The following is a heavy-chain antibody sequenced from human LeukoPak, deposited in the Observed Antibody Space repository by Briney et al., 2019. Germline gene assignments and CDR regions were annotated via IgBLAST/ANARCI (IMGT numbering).Heavy chain of an antibody. CDR1: GFTFSSYW. CDR3: ARDSYGYSYGWGGYYYGMDV. D-gene: IGHD5-18*01. CDR2: IKQDGSEK. Sequence: GGSLRLSCAASGFTFSSYWMSWVRQAPGKGLEWVANIKQDGSEKYYVDSVKGRFTISRDNAKNSLYLQMNSLGAEDTAVYYCARDSYGYSYGWGGYYYGMDVWGQGTTVTISS. V-gene: IGHV3-7*01. J-gene: IGHJ6*02.